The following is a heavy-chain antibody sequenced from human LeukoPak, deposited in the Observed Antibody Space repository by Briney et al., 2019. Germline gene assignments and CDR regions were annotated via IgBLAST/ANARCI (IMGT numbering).Heavy chain of an antibody. Sequence: SETLSLTCTVSGGSISSYYWSWIRQPPGKGLEWIGYIYYSGSTNYNPSLKSRVTISVDTSKNQFSLKLSSVTAADTAVYYCAREGAADGPDAFDIWGQGTMVTVSS. CDR1: GGSISSYY. CDR2: IYYSGST. D-gene: IGHD6-13*01. V-gene: IGHV4-59*01. CDR3: AREGAADGPDAFDI. J-gene: IGHJ3*02.